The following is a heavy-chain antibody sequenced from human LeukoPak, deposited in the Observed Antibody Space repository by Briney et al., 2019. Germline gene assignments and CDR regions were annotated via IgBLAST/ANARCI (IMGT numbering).Heavy chain of an antibody. CDR2: ISGSGGST. D-gene: IGHD4-17*01. CDR1: GFTFSSYA. Sequence: PGGSLRLSCAASGFTFSSYAMSWVRQAPGKGLEWVSAISGSGGSTYYVDSVKGRFTISRDNSKNTLYLQMNSLRAEDTAVYHCAKSSGTTPNTGFDYWGQGTLVTVSS. V-gene: IGHV3-23*01. J-gene: IGHJ4*02. CDR3: AKSSGTTPNTGFDY.